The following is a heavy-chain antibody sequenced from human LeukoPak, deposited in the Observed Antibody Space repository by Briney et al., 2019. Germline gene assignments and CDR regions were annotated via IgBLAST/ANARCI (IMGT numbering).Heavy chain of an antibody. Sequence: PSETLSLTCTISGGSISRYYWSWIRQSPGKGLEWIGYMYYTGSSNYNPSLKSRVTMSLDTSKNQFSLKLRSVTAADTAVYYCARHPPYSSSWFDYWGQGILVTVSS. CDR1: GGSISRYY. D-gene: IGHD6-13*01. J-gene: IGHJ4*02. V-gene: IGHV4-59*08. CDR3: ARHPPYSSSWFDY. CDR2: MYYTGSS.